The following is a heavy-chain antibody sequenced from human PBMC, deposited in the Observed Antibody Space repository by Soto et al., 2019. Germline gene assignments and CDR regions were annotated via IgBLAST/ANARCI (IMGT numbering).Heavy chain of an antibody. J-gene: IGHJ5*02. Sequence: SETLSLTCSVSGAALNSGNYYWSWIRQVPGKGLEWIGHIYVTGAVDYNPSLRDRITISQDTSERQFSLNLRLVTAADTAVYYCARLRIATNNYKWFDPWGQGTQVTVSS. CDR3: ARLRIATNNYKWFDP. V-gene: IGHV4-31*03. CDR1: GAALNSGNYY. D-gene: IGHD2-21*01. CDR2: IYVTGAV.